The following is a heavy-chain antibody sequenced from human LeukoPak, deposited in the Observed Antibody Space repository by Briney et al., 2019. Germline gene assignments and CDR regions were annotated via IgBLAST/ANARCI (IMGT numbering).Heavy chain of an antibody. CDR1: GFTLSSYW. J-gene: IGHJ4*02. Sequence: GGSLRLSCAASGFTLSSYWMHWVRQAPGKGLVWVSRINSDGSSTSYADSVKGRFTISRDNAKNTLYLQMNSLRAEDTAVYYCARATRDYDFDYWGQGTLVTVSS. CDR2: INSDGSST. D-gene: IGHD3-22*01. V-gene: IGHV3-74*01. CDR3: ARATRDYDFDY.